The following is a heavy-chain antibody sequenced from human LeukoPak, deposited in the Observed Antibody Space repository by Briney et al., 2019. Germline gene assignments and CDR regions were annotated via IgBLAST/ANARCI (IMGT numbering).Heavy chain of an antibody. CDR1: GGSISSYY. CDR3: AREIVGALANWFDP. D-gene: IGHD1-26*01. J-gene: IGHJ5*02. Sequence: SETLSLTCTVSGGSISSYYWSWIRQPPGRGLGWIGYIYYSGSTNYNPSLKSRVTISVDTSKNQFSLKLSSVTAADTAVYYCAREIVGALANWFDPWGQGTLVTVSS. CDR2: IYYSGST. V-gene: IGHV4-59*01.